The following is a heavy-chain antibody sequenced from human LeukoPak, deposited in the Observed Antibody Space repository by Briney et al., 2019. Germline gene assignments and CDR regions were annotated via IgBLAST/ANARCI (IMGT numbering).Heavy chain of an antibody. CDR2: IRSKAYGGTT. J-gene: IGHJ4*02. CDR3: TRDADIVVVPAAFDY. D-gene: IGHD2-2*01. Sequence: PGGSLRLSCTASGFTFGDYAMSWIRQAPGKGLEWVGFIRSKAYGGTTEYAASVKGRFTISRDDSKSIAYLQMNSLKTEDTAVYYCTRDADIVVVPAAFDYWGQGTLVTVSS. CDR1: GFTFGDYA. V-gene: IGHV3-49*03.